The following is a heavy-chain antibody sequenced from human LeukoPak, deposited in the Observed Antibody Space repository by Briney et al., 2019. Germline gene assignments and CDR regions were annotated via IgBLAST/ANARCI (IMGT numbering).Heavy chain of an antibody. J-gene: IGHJ4*02. V-gene: IGHV7-4-1*02. D-gene: IGHD3-16*01. CDR2: ITTSAGKP. CDR1: GYTFTVYS. CDR3: ARDASMINFDY. Sequence: ASVRVSCKASGYTFTVYSINWLRQAPGQGLEWMGWITTSAGKPTYAQGFTGRFVFSLDTSVSTTYLHINSLKAEDTAVYYCARDASMINFDYWGQGSLVTVSS.